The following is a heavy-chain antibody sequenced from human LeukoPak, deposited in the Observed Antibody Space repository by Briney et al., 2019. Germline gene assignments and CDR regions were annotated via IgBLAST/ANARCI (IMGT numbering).Heavy chain of an antibody. D-gene: IGHD1-26*01. CDR3: ARGGNYYYYYMDV. CDR2: INPSGGST. V-gene: IGHV1-46*01. Sequence: ASVKVSCKASGYTFTSYYIYWVRQAPGQGLEWMGIINPSGGSTSYAQNFQGRITMTRDMSTSTVYMELSSLRSEDTAVYYCARGGNYYYYYMDVWGKGTTVTVSS. J-gene: IGHJ6*03. CDR1: GYTFTSYY.